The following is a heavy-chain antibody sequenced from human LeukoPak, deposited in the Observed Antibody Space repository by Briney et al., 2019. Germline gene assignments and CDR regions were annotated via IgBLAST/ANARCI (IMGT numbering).Heavy chain of an antibody. Sequence: SQSLSLTCAVSGGPVSSGGYSCSWVRRPPGRGLGWGGHIYHSGSTYYNPPLKSRVTISVARSKNQFSLKLSSVTAADTAVYYCARVYSGYEWGWYFDLWGRGTLVTVSS. J-gene: IGHJ2*01. D-gene: IGHD5-12*01. V-gene: IGHV4-30-2*01. CDR1: GGPVSSGGYS. CDR2: IYHSGST. CDR3: ARVYSGYEWGWYFDL.